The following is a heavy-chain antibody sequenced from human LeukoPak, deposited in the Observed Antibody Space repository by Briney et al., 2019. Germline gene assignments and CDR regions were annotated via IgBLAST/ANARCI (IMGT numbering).Heavy chain of an antibody. Sequence: ASETLSLTCTVSGGSISSSSYYWGWIRQPPGKGLEWIGSIYYSGSTYYNPSLKSRVTISVDTSKNQFSLKLSSVTAADTAVYYCARAQWELLPSAFDIWGQGTMVTVSS. D-gene: IGHD1-26*01. CDR3: ARAQWELLPSAFDI. CDR2: IYYSGST. J-gene: IGHJ3*02. CDR1: GGSISSSSYY. V-gene: IGHV4-39*07.